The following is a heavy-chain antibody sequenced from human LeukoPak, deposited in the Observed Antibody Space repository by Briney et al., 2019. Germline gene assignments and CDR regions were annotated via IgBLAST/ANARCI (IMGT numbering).Heavy chain of an antibody. CDR3: ARGGYCGGDGSGLCAFDI. D-gene: IGHD2-21*02. J-gene: IGHJ3*02. V-gene: IGHV1-69*01. CDR2: IIPIFGTA. CDR1: GGTFSSYA. Sequence: SVKVSCKASGGTFSSYAISWVRQAPGQGLEWMGGIIPIFGTANYAQKFQGRVTITADESTSTAYMELSGLRSEDTAVYYCARGGYCGGDGSGLCAFDIWGQGTMVTVSS.